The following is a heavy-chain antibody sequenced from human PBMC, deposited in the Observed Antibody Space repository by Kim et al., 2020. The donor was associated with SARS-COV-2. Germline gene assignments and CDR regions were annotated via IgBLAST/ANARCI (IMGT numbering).Heavy chain of an antibody. D-gene: IGHD6-13*01. Sequence: PSPKSRVTIAVDTSKNQFSLKLSSVTAADTAVYYCARLGSSSWSDAFDIWGQGTMVTVSS. CDR3: ARLGSSSWSDAFDI. V-gene: IGHV4-59*08. J-gene: IGHJ3*02.